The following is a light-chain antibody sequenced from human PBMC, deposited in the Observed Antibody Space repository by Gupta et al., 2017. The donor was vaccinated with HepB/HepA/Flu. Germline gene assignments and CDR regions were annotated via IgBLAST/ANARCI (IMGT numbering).Light chain of an antibody. CDR2: DDS. CDR1: SIGTKS. J-gene: IGLJ3*02. Sequence: YVLTPPPSVSVAPGKTATTTCEGNSIGTKSVHWYQQKPGQAPVLVVYDDSDRPSGIPERFSGSNSGNTATLTISGVEAGDEADYYCQVWDSRSEGVFGGGTKVTVL. V-gene: IGLV3-21*03. CDR3: QVWDSRSEGV.